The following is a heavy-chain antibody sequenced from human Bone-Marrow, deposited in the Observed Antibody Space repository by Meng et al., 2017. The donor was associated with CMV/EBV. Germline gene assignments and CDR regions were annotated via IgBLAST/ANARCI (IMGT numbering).Heavy chain of an antibody. CDR3: AKSPRRDGYNWYHYFDY. V-gene: IGHV3-74*01. D-gene: IGHD5-24*01. CDR1: GFTFSSYW. CDR2: INSDGSST. J-gene: IGHJ4*02. Sequence: GGSLRLSCAVSGFTFSSYWMHWVRQAPGKGLVWVSRINSDGSSTSYADSVKGRFTISRDNAKNTLYLQMNSLRAEDTAVYYCAKSPRRDGYNWYHYFDYWGQGTLVTIYS.